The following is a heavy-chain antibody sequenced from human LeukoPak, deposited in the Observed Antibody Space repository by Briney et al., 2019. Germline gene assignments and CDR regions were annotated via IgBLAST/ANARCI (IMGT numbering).Heavy chain of an antibody. CDR2: IYTSGST. Sequence: SETLSLTCTVSGGSISSYHWSWIRQPAGKGLEWIGRIYTSGSTNYNPSLKSRVTMSVDTSKNQFSLKLSSVTAADTAVYYCASPGAVDHDAFDIWGQGTLVTVSS. D-gene: IGHD6-19*01. J-gene: IGHJ3*02. CDR3: ASPGAVDHDAFDI. V-gene: IGHV4-4*07. CDR1: GGSISSYH.